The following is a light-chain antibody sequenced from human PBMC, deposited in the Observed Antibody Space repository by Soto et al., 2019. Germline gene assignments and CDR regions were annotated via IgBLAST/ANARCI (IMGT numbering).Light chain of an antibody. CDR3: QSYDSSLSGSVV. J-gene: IGLJ2*01. Sequence: QSVLTQPPSVSGAPGQRVTISCTGGSSNIGAGYDVHWYQQLPGTAPKLLIYGNSNRPSGVPDRFSVSKSGTSASLAITGLQAEDEADYYCQSYDSSLSGSVVFGGGTKLTVL. CDR2: GNS. V-gene: IGLV1-40*01. CDR1: SSNIGAGYD.